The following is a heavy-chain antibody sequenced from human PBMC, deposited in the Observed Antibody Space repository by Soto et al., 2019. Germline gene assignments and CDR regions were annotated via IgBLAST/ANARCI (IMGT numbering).Heavy chain of an antibody. J-gene: IGHJ6*02. Sequence: LGLACEVSGFTFSMYSMSGVRQSPGKGLEWVAKIPQDGVDGHYADSVKGGFTISRDNGKNSLYLQRNNLRAEDTAVYYCARDHLILPAHDFFYGSDGWGRGATVTVSS. CDR1: GFTFSMYS. D-gene: IGHD2-21*02. CDR2: IPQDGVDG. V-gene: IGHV3-7*03. CDR3: ARDHLILPAHDFFYGSDG.